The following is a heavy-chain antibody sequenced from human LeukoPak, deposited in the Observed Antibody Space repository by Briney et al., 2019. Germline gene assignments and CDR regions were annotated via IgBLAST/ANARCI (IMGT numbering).Heavy chain of an antibody. CDR2: IYYSGST. Sequence: SETLSLTCTVSGGSISSSSYYWGWIRHPPGKGLEWIGSIYYSGSTYYNPSLKSRVTISVDASKNQFSLKLSSVTAADTAVYYCARGSYKSITMIVVVNYYFDYWGQGTLVTVSS. V-gene: IGHV4-39*01. J-gene: IGHJ4*02. CDR3: ARGSYKSITMIVVVNYYFDY. CDR1: GGSISSSSYY. D-gene: IGHD3-22*01.